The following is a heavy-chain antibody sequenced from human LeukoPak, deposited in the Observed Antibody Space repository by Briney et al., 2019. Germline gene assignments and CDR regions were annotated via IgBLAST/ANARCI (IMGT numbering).Heavy chain of an antibody. D-gene: IGHD2-2*01. V-gene: IGHV3-7*01. J-gene: IGHJ1*01. Sequence: GGSLRHSCAASGFTFSSYWMSWVRQAPGKGLEWVANIKQDGGEKYYVDSVKGRFTISRDNAKNSLSLQMNSLRAEDTAVYYCARDTQCTTSCYRAVAEYFQHWGQGTLVTVSS. CDR2: IKQDGGEK. CDR1: GFTFSSYW. CDR3: ARDTQCTTSCYRAVAEYFQH.